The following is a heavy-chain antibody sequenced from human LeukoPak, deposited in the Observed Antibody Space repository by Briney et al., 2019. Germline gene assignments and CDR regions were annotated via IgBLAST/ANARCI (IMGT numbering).Heavy chain of an antibody. CDR2: IIPILGIA. V-gene: IGHV1-69*04. Sequence: ASVKVSCKASGGTFSSYAISWVRQAPGQGLEWMGRIIPILGIANYAQKFQGRVTITADKSTSTAYMELSSLRSEDTAVYYCARDPESYGDYTDAFDIWGQGTVVTVSS. CDR3: ARDPESYGDYTDAFDI. J-gene: IGHJ3*02. D-gene: IGHD4-17*01. CDR1: GGTFSSYA.